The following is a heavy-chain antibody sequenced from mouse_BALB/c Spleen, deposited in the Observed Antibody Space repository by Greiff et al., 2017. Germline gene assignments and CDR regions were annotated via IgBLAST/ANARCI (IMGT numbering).Heavy chain of an antibody. CDR3: ARGGYQIPMDY. J-gene: IGHJ4*01. CDR2: ILPGSGST. D-gene: IGHD2-2*01. Sequence: QVQLKQSGAELMKPGASVKISCKATGYTFSSYWIEWVKQRPGHGLEWIGEILPGSGSTNYNEKFKGKATFTADTSSNTAYMQLSSLTSEDSAVYYCARGGYQIPMDYWGQGTSVTVSS. CDR1: GYTFSSYW. V-gene: IGHV1-9*01.